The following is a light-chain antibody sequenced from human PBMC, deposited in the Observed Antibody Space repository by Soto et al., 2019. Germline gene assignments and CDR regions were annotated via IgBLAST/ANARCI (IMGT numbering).Light chain of an antibody. Sequence: EIVMTQSPASLSVSPGERATLSCRASQSMGSNLAWYQQKPGQAPRLLIYGASTRATGIPARFSGSGSGTEFTLTISSLQPDDFATYYCQQYNSYSQTFGQGTKVDIK. J-gene: IGKJ1*01. CDR3: QQYNSYSQT. CDR1: QSMGSN. V-gene: IGKV3-15*01. CDR2: GAS.